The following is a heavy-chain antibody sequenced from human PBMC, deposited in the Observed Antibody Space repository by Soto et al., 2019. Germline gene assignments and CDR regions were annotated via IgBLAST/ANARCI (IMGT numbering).Heavy chain of an antibody. V-gene: IGHV1-18*01. Sequence: QAQLVQSGGEVKKPGASVKVSCRASGYALTSYGYAWVRQAPGQGLEWMGWISAYNGDTNYAQKFQDRVTLTTDTSTTTVHMELRKLGSDDTAVYYCARSGAYCTSITCLFDSFWGLGTLVTVSS. D-gene: IGHD2-8*01. J-gene: IGHJ4*02. CDR3: ARSGAYCTSITCLFDSF. CDR2: ISAYNGDT. CDR1: GYALTSYG.